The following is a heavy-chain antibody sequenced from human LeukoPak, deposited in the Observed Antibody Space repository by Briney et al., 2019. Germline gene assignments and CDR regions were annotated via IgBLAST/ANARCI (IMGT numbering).Heavy chain of an antibody. V-gene: IGHV4-34*01. CDR1: GGSFSDYY. Sequence: SETLSLTCAVYGGSFSDYYWSWIRQPPGKGLEWIGEINHSGRTNYNPSLKSRLTISVDTSRKQFSLKLSSVTAADTAVYYCAIRYCSSASCYMYYWGQGTLVTVSS. CDR3: AIRYCSSASCYMYY. J-gene: IGHJ4*02. D-gene: IGHD2-2*02. CDR2: INHSGRT.